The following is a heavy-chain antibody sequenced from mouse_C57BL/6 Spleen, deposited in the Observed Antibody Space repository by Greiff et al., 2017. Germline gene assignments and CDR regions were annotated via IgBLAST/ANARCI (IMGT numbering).Heavy chain of an antibody. CDR1: GYSITSGYY. D-gene: IGHD1-1*01. V-gene: IGHV3-6*01. Sequence: VQLQQSGPGLVKPSQSLSLTCSVTGYSITSGYYWNWIRQFPGNKLEWMGYISYDGSNNYNPSLKNRISITRDTSKNQFFLKLNSVTTEDTATYYCARGGYGSSLYYFDYWGQGTTLTVSS. CDR2: ISYDGSN. CDR3: ARGGYGSSLYYFDY. J-gene: IGHJ2*01.